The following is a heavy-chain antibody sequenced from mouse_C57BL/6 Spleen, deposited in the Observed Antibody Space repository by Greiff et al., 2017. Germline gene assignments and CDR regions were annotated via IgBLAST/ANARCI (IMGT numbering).Heavy chain of an antibody. J-gene: IGHJ4*01. Sequence: LQQPGAELVKPGASVKLSCKASGYTFTSYWMQWVKQRPGQGLEWIGEIDPSDSYTNYNQKFKGKATLTVDTSSSTAYMQLSSLTSEDSAVYYCARGELMDYWGQGTSVTVSS. CDR3: ARGELMDY. V-gene: IGHV1-50*01. CDR1: GYTFTSYW. CDR2: IDPSDSYT.